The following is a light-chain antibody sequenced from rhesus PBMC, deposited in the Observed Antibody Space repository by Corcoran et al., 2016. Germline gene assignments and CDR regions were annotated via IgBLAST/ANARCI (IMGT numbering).Light chain of an antibody. CDR2: AAS. CDR1: QGISDY. Sequence: DIQMTQSPSSLSASVGDRVTITCRASQGISDYLNWYQQKQEKAPKRLIYAASSLESGVQSRFSGSGSGTDFTLTISSLQPEDFAAYYCLQGYITPFTFGPGTKLDIK. V-gene: IGKV1-36*02. J-gene: IGKJ3*01. CDR3: LQGYITPFT.